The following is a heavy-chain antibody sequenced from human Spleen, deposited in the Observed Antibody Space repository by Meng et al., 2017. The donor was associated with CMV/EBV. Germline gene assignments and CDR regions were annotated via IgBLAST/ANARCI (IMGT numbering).Heavy chain of an antibody. CDR1: GYTFTGYY. J-gene: IGHJ4*02. V-gene: IGHV1-46*01. Sequence: QVQLVQSGAEVKKPGASVKVSCKASGYTFTGYYMHWVRQAPGQGLEWMGIINPSGGSTSYAQKFQGRVTMTRDTSTSTVYMELSSLRSEDTAVYYCAREEQQLVAYDYWGQGTLVTVSS. CDR3: AREEQQLVAYDY. D-gene: IGHD6-13*01. CDR2: INPSGGST.